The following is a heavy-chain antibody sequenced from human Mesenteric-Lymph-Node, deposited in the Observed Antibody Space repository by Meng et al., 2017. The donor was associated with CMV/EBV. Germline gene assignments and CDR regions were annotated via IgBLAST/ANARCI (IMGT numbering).Heavy chain of an antibody. Sequence: GGSLRLSCAASGFTFSSYAMHWVRQAPGKGLEWVAYISTSGVTIYYADSVRGRFTISRDNAKKSLYLQMNNLRAEDTAVYYCAREHISMVRGYGMDVWGQGTTVTVSS. V-gene: IGHV3-48*03. CDR2: ISTSGVTI. CDR3: AREHISMVRGYGMDV. D-gene: IGHD3-10*01. CDR1: GFTFSSYA. J-gene: IGHJ6*02.